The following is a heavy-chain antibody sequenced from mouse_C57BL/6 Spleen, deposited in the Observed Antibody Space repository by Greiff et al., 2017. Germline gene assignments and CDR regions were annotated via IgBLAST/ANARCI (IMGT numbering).Heavy chain of an antibody. D-gene: IGHD1-1*01. Sequence: EVKVVEPEGGLVQPGSSMKLSCTASGFTFSDYYMPWVRQVPEKGLEWVANINYDGSSTYYLDSLKSRFIISRDNAKNILYLQMSSLKSEDTATYYCARVYYYGSRAWFAYWGQGTLVTVSA. CDR3: ARVYYYGSRAWFAY. CDR2: INYDGSST. V-gene: IGHV5-16*01. J-gene: IGHJ3*01. CDR1: GFTFSDYY.